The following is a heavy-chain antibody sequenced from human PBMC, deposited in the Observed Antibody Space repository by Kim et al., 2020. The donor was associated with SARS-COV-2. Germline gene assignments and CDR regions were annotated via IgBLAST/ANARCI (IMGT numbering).Heavy chain of an antibody. Sequence: GGSLRLSCAASGFTFSSYSMNWVRQAPGKGLEWVSSISSSSSYIYYADSVKGRFTISRDNAKNSLYLQMNSLRAEDTAVYYCARDEIYISTERNAFDIWGPGTMVSVSS. CDR2: ISSSSSYI. CDR1: GFTFSSYS. J-gene: IGHJ3*02. D-gene: IGHD3-9*01. V-gene: IGHV3-21*01. CDR3: ARDEIYISTERNAFDI.